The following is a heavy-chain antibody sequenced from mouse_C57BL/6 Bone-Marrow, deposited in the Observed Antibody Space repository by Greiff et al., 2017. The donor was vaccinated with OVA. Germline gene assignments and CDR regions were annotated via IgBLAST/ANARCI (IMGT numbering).Heavy chain of an antibody. J-gene: IGHJ2*01. Sequence: VQLQQSGAELARPGASVKLSCKASGYTFTSYGISWVKQRTGQGLEWIGEIYPRSGNTYYNEKFKGKATLTADKSSSTAYMALRSLTSEDSAVYFCARYGAAHYYGSSPDYWGQGTTLTVSS. D-gene: IGHD1-1*01. CDR3: ARYGAAHYYGSSPDY. CDR2: IYPRSGNT. CDR1: GYTFTSYG. V-gene: IGHV1-81*01.